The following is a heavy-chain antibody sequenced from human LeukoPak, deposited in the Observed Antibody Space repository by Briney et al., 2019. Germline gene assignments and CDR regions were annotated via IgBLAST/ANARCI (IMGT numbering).Heavy chain of an antibody. V-gene: IGHV3-23*01. D-gene: IGHD5-18*01. Sequence: WGSLRLSCAASGFTFSTYAMSWVRQAPGKGLEWVSVINGRGGATAYAGSVRGRFSISRDNSKSTLYLHMSSLRAEDTAMYFCAKDKTVDTTMIIGHWGQGTLVTVSS. CDR3: AKDKTVDTTMIIGH. J-gene: IGHJ4*02. CDR2: INGRGGAT. CDR1: GFTFSTYA.